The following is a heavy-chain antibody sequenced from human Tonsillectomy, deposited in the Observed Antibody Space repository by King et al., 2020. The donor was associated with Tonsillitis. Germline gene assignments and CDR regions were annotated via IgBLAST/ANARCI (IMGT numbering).Heavy chain of an antibody. J-gene: IGHJ6*01. V-gene: IGHV3-30*03. CDR3: TLLQEHL. CDR2: ISYDGSNK. Sequence: QLVQSGGGVVQPGRSLRLSCAASGLTFSTYGMHWVRQAPGKGLEWVAVISYDGSNKYYADSVKGRFTISRDNSKNTLYLQMNSLHQGPIGLPPGTLLQEHLWG. CDR1: GLTFSTYG.